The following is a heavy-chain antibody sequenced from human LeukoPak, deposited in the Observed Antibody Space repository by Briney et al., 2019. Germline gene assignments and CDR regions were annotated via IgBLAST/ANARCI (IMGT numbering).Heavy chain of an antibody. D-gene: IGHD1-26*01. Sequence: SETLSLTCAVSGGSILTTNWWSWVRQPPGKGLEWIGEVHLSGTSNYNPSLKSRVSMSIDKSKNQLSLRLTSVTAADTAMYYCARESGAFSPFGFWGQGTLVTVSS. J-gene: IGHJ4*02. V-gene: IGHV4-4*02. CDR2: VHLSGTS. CDR1: GGSILTTNW. CDR3: ARESGAFSPFGF.